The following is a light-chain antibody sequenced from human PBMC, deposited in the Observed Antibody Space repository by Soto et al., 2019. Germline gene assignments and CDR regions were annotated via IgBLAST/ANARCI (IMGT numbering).Light chain of an antibody. CDR1: QSISIW. CDR2: KAS. CDR3: QQYINRWT. J-gene: IGKJ1*01. Sequence: DIQMTQSPSTLSASVGDRVTITCRASQSISIWLAWYQQKPGKAPNLLIYKASSLESGVPSRFSGSGSGTEFTLTISNLQTDDFATYYCQQYINRWTFGQGTKVEIK. V-gene: IGKV1-5*03.